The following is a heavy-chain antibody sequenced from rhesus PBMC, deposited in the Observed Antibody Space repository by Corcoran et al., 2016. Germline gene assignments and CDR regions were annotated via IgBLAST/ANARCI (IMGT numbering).Heavy chain of an antibody. V-gene: IGHV2-1*01. CDR3: ARRQGAGTLDV. Sequence: QVTLKESGPALVKPTQTLTLTCTFSGFSPSTGGLGVGWIRQPPGKTLEWLAHIYWDDDKRYSTSLKSRLTISKDTSKNQVVLTMTNMDPVDTATYYCARRQGAGTLDVWGRGVLVTVSS. J-gene: IGHJ5-2*02. CDR1: GFSPSTGGLG. CDR2: IYWDDDK. D-gene: IGHD1-1*01.